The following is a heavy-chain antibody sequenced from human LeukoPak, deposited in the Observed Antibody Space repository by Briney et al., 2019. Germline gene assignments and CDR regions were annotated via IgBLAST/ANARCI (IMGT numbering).Heavy chain of an antibody. CDR1: GFTVSSNY. CDR2: IYSGGST. J-gene: IGHJ6*02. CDR3: AKEPPEGYGMDV. Sequence: GGSLRLSCAASGFTVSSNYMSWVRQAPGKGLEWVSVIYSGGSTYYADSVKGRFTISRDNSKNTLYLQMNSLRAEDTAVYYCAKEPPEGYGMDVWGQGTTVTVSS. V-gene: IGHV3-53*01.